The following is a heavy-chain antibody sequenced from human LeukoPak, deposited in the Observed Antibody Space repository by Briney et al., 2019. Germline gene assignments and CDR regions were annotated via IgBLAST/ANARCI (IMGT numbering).Heavy chain of an antibody. CDR3: AKGYCSSTSCRFDY. CDR1: GFTFSSYA. CDR2: ISWNSGSI. J-gene: IGHJ4*02. V-gene: IGHV3-9*01. Sequence: QPGGSLRLSCAASGFTFSSYAMSWVRQAPGKGLEWVSGISWNSGSIGYADSVKGRFTISRDNTKNSLYLQMNSLRAEDTALYYCAKGYCSSTSCRFDYWGQGTLVTVSS. D-gene: IGHD2-2*01.